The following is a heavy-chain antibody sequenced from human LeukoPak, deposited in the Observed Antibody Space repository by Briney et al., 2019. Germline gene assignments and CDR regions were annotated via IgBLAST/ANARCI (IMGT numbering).Heavy chain of an antibody. CDR1: GFTFSSYS. D-gene: IGHD3-10*01. V-gene: IGHV3-21*01. J-gene: IGHJ6*03. CDR3: ARDPGGSGSYYSLYYYYYMDV. CDR2: ISSSSSYI. Sequence: KPGGSLRLSCAASGFTFSSYSMNWVRQAPGKGLEWVSSISSSSSYIYYADSVKGRFTISRDNAKNSLYLQMNSLRAEDTAVYYCARDPGGSGSYYSLYYYYYMDVWGKGTTVTVSS.